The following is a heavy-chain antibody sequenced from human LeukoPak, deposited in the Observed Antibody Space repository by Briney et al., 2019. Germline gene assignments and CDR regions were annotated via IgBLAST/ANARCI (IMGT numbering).Heavy chain of an antibody. J-gene: IGHJ4*02. Sequence: WASVKVSCTASGGTFSSYAISWVRQAPGQGLEWMGGIIPIFGTANYAQKFQGRVTITADESTSTAYMELSSLRSEDTAVYYCARAHDYGDFFDYWGQGTLVTVSS. CDR1: GGTFSSYA. V-gene: IGHV1-69*01. D-gene: IGHD4-17*01. CDR2: IIPIFGTA. CDR3: ARAHDYGDFFDY.